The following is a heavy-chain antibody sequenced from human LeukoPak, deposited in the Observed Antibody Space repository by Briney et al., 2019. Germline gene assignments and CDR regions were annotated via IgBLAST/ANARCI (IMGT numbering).Heavy chain of an antibody. CDR1: GGSISGTHW. D-gene: IGHD2-8*01. Sequence: SETLSQTCGVSGGSISGTHWRSWVRQPPGQGLEWIGEISLRGLTNYNPSLRSRLTMSLDESKNQVSLNLTSVTAADTAVYYCSRQSGCFSLYSCWGRGTLVSVHS. CDR3: SRQSGCFSLYSC. CDR2: ISLRGLT. J-gene: IGHJ4*02. V-gene: IGHV4-4*02.